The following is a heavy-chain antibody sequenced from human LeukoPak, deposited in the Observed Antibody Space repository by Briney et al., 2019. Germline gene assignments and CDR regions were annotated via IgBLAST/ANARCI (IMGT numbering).Heavy chain of an antibody. J-gene: IGHJ4*02. CDR1: GFTFSSYA. Sequence: GGSLRLSCATSGFTFSSYAMSWVRQAPGKGLEWVSVISGSGGSTSYAESVKGRFTISRENSKDTLYLQMNSLRAEDTAIYYCARDQHVTVTTLDYWGQGTLVTVSS. CDR3: ARDQHVTVTTLDY. D-gene: IGHD4-17*01. CDR2: ISGSGGST. V-gene: IGHV3-23*01.